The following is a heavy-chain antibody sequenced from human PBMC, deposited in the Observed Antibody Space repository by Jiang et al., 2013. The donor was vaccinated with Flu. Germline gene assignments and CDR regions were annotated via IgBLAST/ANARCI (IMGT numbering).Heavy chain of an antibody. CDR2: ISSSSSTI. Sequence: RLSCAASGFTFSSYSMNWVRQAPGKGLEWVSYISSSSSTIYYADSVKGRFTISRDNAKNSLYLQMNSLRDEDTAVYYCARAEYYYDSSGYYYGGDFDYWGQGTLVTVSS. CDR1: GFTFSSYS. CDR3: ARAEYYYDSSGYYYGGDFDY. V-gene: IGHV3-48*02. D-gene: IGHD3-22*01. J-gene: IGHJ4*02.